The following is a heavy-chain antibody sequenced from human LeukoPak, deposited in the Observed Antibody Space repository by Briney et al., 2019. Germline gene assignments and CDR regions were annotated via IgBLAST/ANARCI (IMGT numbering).Heavy chain of an antibody. J-gene: IGHJ4*02. CDR3: AKDTRLYSGSGSYFLDF. V-gene: IGHV3-53*01. D-gene: IGHD3-10*01. CDR1: GFTVSNNY. CDR2: IYSGGST. Sequence: GGPLRLSCAASGFTVSNNYMSGVRQAPGKGLEWVSVIYSGGSTYYTDSVKGRFTISKDNSKNTLFLQMNSLRAEDTAVYYCAKDTRLYSGSGSYFLDFWGQGTLVTVSS.